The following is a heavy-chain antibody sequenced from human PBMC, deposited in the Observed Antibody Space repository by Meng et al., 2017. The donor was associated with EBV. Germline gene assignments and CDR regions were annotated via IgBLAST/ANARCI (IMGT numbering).Heavy chain of an antibody. J-gene: IGHJ4*02. D-gene: IGHD3-22*01. CDR2: ISYDGSNK. Sequence: VRLVESGGGLVQPGGSLRLSCAASGFAFSSYGMHWVRQAPGKGLEWVAVISYDGSNKYYADSVKGRFTISRDNSKNTLYLQMNSLRAEDTAVYYCAKGDVYYYDSSGYPNYWGQGTLVTVSS. CDR1: GFAFSSYG. CDR3: AKGDVYYYDSSGYPNY. V-gene: IGHV3-30*18.